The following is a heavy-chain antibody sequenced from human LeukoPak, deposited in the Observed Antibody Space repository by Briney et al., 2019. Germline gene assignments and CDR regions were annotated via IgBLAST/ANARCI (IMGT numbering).Heavy chain of an antibody. V-gene: IGHV3-30*18. CDR3: AKDWEYSSGWYYFDY. CDR2: ISYDGSNK. D-gene: IGHD6-19*01. Sequence: TGGSLRLSCAASGFTFSSYGMHWVRQAPGKGLEWVAVISYDGSNKYYADSVKGRFTISRDNSKNTLYLQMNSLRAEDTAVYYSAKDWEYSSGWYYFDYWGQGTLVTVSS. CDR1: GFTFSSYG. J-gene: IGHJ4*02.